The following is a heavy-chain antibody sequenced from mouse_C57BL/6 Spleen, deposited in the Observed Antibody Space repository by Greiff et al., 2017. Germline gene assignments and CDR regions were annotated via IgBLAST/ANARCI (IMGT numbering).Heavy chain of an antibody. CDR3: PSPPVAYDY. CDR1: GFTFTDDY. V-gene: IGHV14-4*01. CDR2: IDPKNGDT. J-gene: IGHJ2*01. D-gene: IGHD2-10*02. Sequence: VQLQQSGAELVRPGASVKLSCTASGFTFTDDYMHWVKQRPEQGLEWIGLIDPKNGDTKYTSKFQGKATITVDTSSNTAYLQLSSLTSEDAAGYGHPSPPVAYDYWGQGTTLTVSS.